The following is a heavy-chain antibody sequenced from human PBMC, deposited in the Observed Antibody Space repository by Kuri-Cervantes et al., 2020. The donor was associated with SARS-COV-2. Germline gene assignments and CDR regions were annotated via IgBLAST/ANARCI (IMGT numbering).Heavy chain of an antibody. V-gene: IGHV3-33*01. Sequence: LSLTCAASGFTLSNYGMHWVRQAPGKGLEWVALIWYDGSKRHYANSVRGRFTISRDQSKNTLFLQMNSLRAEDTAVYYCVRDSCGGDCYSGGDYWGQGTLVTVSS. CDR3: VRDSCGGDCYSGGDY. J-gene: IGHJ4*02. D-gene: IGHD2-21*02. CDR2: IWYDGSKR. CDR1: GFTLSNYG.